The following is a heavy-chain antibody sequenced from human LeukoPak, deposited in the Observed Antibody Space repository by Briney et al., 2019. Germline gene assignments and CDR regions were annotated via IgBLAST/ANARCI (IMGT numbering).Heavy chain of an antibody. CDR2: ISAYNGNT. Sequence: ASVKVSCKASGYTFTSYGISWVRQAPGQGLEWMGWISAYNGNTNYAQKLQGRVTMTTDTSTSTAYMELRSLRSDDTAVYYCARDLTRYCSGGSCYGYDYWGQGTLVTVSS. D-gene: IGHD2-15*01. J-gene: IGHJ4*02. CDR3: ARDLTRYCSGGSCYGYDY. V-gene: IGHV1-18*01. CDR1: GYTFTSYG.